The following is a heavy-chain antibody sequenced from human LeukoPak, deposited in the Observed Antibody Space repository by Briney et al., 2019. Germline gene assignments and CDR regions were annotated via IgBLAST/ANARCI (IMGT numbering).Heavy chain of an antibody. CDR1: GFTFNNYA. CDR3: ANDFDH. Sequence: GGSLRLSCAASGFTFNNYAMSWVRQAPGKGLECVSTISGSDDNTYYADSVKGRFTISRDISKNTLYLQMNSLRADDTAVYYCANDFDHWGQGTLVTVSS. J-gene: IGHJ4*02. V-gene: IGHV3-23*01. CDR2: ISGSDDNT.